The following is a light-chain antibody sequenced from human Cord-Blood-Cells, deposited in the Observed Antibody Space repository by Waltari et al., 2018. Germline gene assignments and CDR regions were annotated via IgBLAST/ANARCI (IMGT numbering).Light chain of an antibody. CDR3: QQRSNWPPAT. CDR2: DAS. J-gene: IGKJ3*01. V-gene: IGKV3-11*01. CDR1: QCVSSY. Sequence: EIVLTQSPATLSLSPGERATLSCRASQCVSSYLAWYQQKPGQAPRLLIYDASNRATGIPARFSGSGSGTDFTLTISSLEPEDFAVYYCQQRSNWPPATFGPGTKVDIK.